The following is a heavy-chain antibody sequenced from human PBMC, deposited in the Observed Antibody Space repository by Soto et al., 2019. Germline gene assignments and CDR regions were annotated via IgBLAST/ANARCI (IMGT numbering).Heavy chain of an antibody. CDR3: ARRLERSPPSDGYGMDV. D-gene: IGHD1-1*01. Sequence: ASVKVSCKASGYTFTSYGISWVRQAPGQGLEWMGWISAYNGNTNYAQKLQGRVTMTTDTSTSTAYMELRSLRSDDTAVYCCARRLERSPPSDGYGMDVWGQGTTVTVSS. J-gene: IGHJ6*02. CDR2: ISAYNGNT. V-gene: IGHV1-18*01. CDR1: GYTFTSYG.